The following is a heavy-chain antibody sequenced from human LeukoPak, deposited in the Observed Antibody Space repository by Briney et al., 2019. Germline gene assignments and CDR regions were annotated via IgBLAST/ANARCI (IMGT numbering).Heavy chain of an antibody. V-gene: IGHV4-38-2*01. J-gene: IGHJ4*02. CDR3: ARLGDIAAAGTRSDYFDY. CDR1: GYSISSGYY. CDR2: IYHSGST. Sequence: SETLSLTCAVSGYSISSGYYWGWIRQPPGKGREWIGSIYHSGSTYYNPSLKSRVTISVDTSKNQFSLKLSSVTAADTAVYYCARLGDIAAAGTRSDYFDYWGQGTLVTVSS. D-gene: IGHD6-13*01.